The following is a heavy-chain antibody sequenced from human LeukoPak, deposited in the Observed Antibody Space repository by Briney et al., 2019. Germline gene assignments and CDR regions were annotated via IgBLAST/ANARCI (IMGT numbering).Heavy chain of an antibody. CDR2: IYYSGST. J-gene: IGHJ3*02. Sequence: PSETLSLTCTVSGGSISSYYWSWIRQPPGKGLEWIGYIYYSGSTNYNPSLKSRVTISVDTSKNQFSLKLSSVTAADTAVYYCARSHGHGGAFDIWGQGTMVTVSS. CDR1: GGSISSYY. D-gene: IGHD3-10*01. V-gene: IGHV4-59*01. CDR3: ARSHGHGGAFDI.